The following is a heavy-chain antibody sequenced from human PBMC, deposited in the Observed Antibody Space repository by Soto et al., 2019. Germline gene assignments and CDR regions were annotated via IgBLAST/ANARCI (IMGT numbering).Heavy chain of an antibody. V-gene: IGHV4-34*01. J-gene: IGHJ4*02. D-gene: IGHD5-18*01. Sequence: SETLSLTCAVYGGSFSGYHWSWIRQPPGKGLEWIGEINHSGSTNYNPSLKSRVTISVDTSKNQFSLKLTSMTAADTAVYFCARGLDTTMATRFDFWGQGNLVTVSS. CDR1: GGSFSGYH. CDR2: INHSGST. CDR3: ARGLDTTMATRFDF.